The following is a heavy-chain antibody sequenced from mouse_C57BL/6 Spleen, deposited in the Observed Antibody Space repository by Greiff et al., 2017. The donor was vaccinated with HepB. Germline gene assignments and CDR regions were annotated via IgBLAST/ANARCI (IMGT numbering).Heavy chain of an antibody. D-gene: IGHD4-1*01. CDR1: GFTFTDYY. CDR3: ARYLADWGDWYFDV. J-gene: IGHJ1*03. Sequence: DVKLVESGGGLVQPGGSLSLSCAASGFTFTDYYMSWVRQPPGKALEWLGFIRNKANGYTTEYSASVKGRFTISRDNSQSILYLQMNALRAEDSATYYWARYLADWGDWYFDVWGTGTTVTVSS. V-gene: IGHV7-3*01. CDR2: IRNKANGYTT.